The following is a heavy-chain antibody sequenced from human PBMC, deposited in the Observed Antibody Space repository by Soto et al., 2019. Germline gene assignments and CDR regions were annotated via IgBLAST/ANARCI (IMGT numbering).Heavy chain of an antibody. CDR2: ISGSGGST. Sequence: GGSLRLSCAASGFTFSSYAMSWVRQAPGKGLEWVSAISGSGGSTYYADSVKGRFTISRDNSKNTLYLQMNSLRAEDTAVYYCAKDIVATHSPYYYYGMDVWGQGTTVTVSS. J-gene: IGHJ6*02. CDR1: GFTFSSYA. D-gene: IGHD5-12*01. V-gene: IGHV3-23*01. CDR3: AKDIVATHSPYYYYGMDV.